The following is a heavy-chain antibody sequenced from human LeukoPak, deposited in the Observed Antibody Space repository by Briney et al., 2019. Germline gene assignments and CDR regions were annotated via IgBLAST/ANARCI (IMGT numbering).Heavy chain of an antibody. CDR3: ARESSPSTRDY. CDR2: INHSGST. J-gene: IGHJ4*02. V-gene: IGHV4-34*01. D-gene: IGHD3-10*01. Sequence: SETLSLTCAVYGGSFSGYYWSWIRQPLGKGLEWIGEINHSGSTNYNPSLKSRVTISVDTSKNQFSLKLSSVTAADTAVYYCARESSPSTRDYWGQGTLVTVSS. CDR1: GGSFSGYY.